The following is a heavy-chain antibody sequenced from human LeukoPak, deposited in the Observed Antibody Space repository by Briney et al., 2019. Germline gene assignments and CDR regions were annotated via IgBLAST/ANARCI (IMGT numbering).Heavy chain of an antibody. V-gene: IGHV3-15*01. CDR2: IKSKTDGGTT. CDR1: GFTFSNAW. D-gene: IGHD5-18*01. Sequence: PGGSLRLSCAASGFTFSNAWMSWDRQAPGKGLEWVGHIKSKTDGGTTDYAAPVKGRFTISRDDSKNTLYLQMNSLKIEDTAVYYCTTGTWIQLWLADFWGQGTLVTVSS. J-gene: IGHJ4*02. CDR3: TTGTWIQLWLADF.